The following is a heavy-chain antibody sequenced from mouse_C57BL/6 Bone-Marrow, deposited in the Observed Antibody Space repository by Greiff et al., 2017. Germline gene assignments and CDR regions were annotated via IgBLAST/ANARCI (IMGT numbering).Heavy chain of an antibody. CDR3: AKNYGYDETARDY. CDR1: GFNIKNTY. CDR2: IDPANGNT. Sequence: VQLQESVAELVRPGASVKLSCTASGFNIKNTYMHWVKQRPEQGLEWIGRIDPANGNTKYAPKFQGKATITADTSSNTAYLQLSSLTSEDTAIYYCAKNYGYDETARDYWGQGTSVTVSA. D-gene: IGHD2-2*01. V-gene: IGHV14-3*01. J-gene: IGHJ4*01.